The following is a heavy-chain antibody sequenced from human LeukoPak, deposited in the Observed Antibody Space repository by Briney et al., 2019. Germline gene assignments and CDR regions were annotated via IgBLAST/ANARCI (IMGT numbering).Heavy chain of an antibody. D-gene: IGHD3-22*01. CDR2: IIPIFGTA. J-gene: IGHJ4*02. V-gene: IGHV1-69*13. CDR3: ARGNDSSGYYSDY. Sequence: SMKVSCKASGGTFSSYAISWVRQAPGQGLEWMGGIIPIFGTANYAQKFQGRVTITADESTSTAYMELSSLRSEDTAVYYCARGNDSSGYYSDYWGQGTLVTVSS. CDR1: GGTFSSYA.